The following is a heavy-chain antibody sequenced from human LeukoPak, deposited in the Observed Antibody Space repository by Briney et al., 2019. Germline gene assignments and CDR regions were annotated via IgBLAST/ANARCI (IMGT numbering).Heavy chain of an antibody. D-gene: IGHD6-13*01. J-gene: IGHJ4*02. CDR2: ISSSGSTI. CDR3: ARAPLYSSSWTEY. V-gene: IGHV3-48*03. CDR1: GFTFSSYE. Sequence: GGSLRLSCAASGFTFSSYEMNWVRQAPGKGLEWVSYISSSGSTIYYADSVKGRFTISRDNAENSLYLQMNSLRAEDTAVYYCARAPLYSSSWTEYWGQGTLVTVSS.